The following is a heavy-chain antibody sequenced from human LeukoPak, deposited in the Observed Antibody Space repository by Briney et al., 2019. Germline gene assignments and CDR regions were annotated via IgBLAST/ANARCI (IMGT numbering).Heavy chain of an antibody. CDR1: GYTFTSYG. V-gene: IGHV1-18*01. Sequence: ASVKVSCKASGYTFTSYGISWVRQAPGQGLEWMGWISAYNGNTNYAQKLQGRVTMTTDTSTSTAYMELRGLRSDDTAVYYCARACSSTSCYGTDAFDIWGQGTMVTVSS. CDR3: ARACSSTSCYGTDAFDI. J-gene: IGHJ3*02. D-gene: IGHD2-2*01. CDR2: ISAYNGNT.